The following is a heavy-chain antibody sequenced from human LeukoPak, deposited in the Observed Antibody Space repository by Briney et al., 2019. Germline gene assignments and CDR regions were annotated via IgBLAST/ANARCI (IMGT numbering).Heavy chain of an antibody. Sequence: GGSLRLSCVGSGFTFRSHAMSWVRQAPEKGLEFVSGIYENGGTTYYADSVKGRFSISRDNSKNILYLQMDSLRGEDTAVYYCAKDFRIGYSAHFDYWGQGALVTVSS. V-gene: IGHV3-23*01. CDR3: AKDFRIGYSAHFDY. CDR1: GFTFRSHA. J-gene: IGHJ4*02. D-gene: IGHD2-21*01. CDR2: IYENGGTT.